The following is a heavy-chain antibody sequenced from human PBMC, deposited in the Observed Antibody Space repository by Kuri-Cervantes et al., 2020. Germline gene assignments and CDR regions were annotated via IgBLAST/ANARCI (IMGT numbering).Heavy chain of an antibody. CDR1: GYRFTSYW. V-gene: IGHV5-51*01. CDR2: IYPGDSHT. J-gene: IGHJ6*03. D-gene: IGHD1-26*01. Sequence: KVSCKGSGYRFTSYWIVWVRQMPGKGLEWMGIIYPGDSHTEYSPSFQGRVTISADKSISTAYLQWSSLKASGTAMYYCARHAGIVGAHYYYYYMDVWGKGTTVTVSS. CDR3: ARHAGIVGAHYYYYYMDV.